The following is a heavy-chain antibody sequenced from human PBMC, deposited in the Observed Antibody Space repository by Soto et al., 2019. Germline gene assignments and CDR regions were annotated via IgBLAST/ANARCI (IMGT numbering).Heavy chain of an antibody. J-gene: IGHJ4*02. CDR3: ARRVVRGVIDY. V-gene: IGHV4-39*01. Sequence: SETLSLTCTVSGGSISSSSYYWGWIRQPPGKGLEWIGSIYYSGSTYYNPSLKSRVTISVDTSKNQFSLKLSSVTAADTAVYYCARRVVRGVIDYWGQGTLVTVSS. CDR1: GGSISSSSYY. D-gene: IGHD3-10*01. CDR2: IYYSGST.